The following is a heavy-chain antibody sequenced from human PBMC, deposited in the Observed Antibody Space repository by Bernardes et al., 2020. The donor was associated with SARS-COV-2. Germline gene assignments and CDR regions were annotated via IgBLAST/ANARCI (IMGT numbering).Heavy chain of an antibody. V-gene: IGHV4-31*03. Sequence: SETLSLTCTVSGGSISSGGYYWSWIRQHPGKGLEWLGYIYYSGSTYYNPSLKSRVTISVDTSKNQFSLKLSSVTAADTAVYYCARFKLGGRGPWLRSNWFDPWGQGTLVTVSS. CDR3: ARFKLGGRGPWLRSNWFDP. J-gene: IGHJ5*02. D-gene: IGHD2-15*01. CDR1: GGSISSGGYY. CDR2: IYYSGST.